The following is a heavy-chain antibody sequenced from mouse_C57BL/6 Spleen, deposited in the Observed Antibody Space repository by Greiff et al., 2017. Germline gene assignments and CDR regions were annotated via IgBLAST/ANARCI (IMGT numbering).Heavy chain of an antibody. V-gene: IGHV1-62-2*01. CDR3: ARHESEDGEAGGYALDY. CDR1: GYTFTEYT. Sequence: QVQLQQSGAELVKPGDSVKLSCKASGYTFTEYTIHWVKQRSGQGLEWIGWFYPGSGSIKYNEKFKDKATLTADKSSSTVYMELSRLTSDDSAVYFCARHESEDGEAGGYALDYWGQGTSVTVSA. CDR2: FYPGSGSI. D-gene: IGHD2-13*01. J-gene: IGHJ4*01.